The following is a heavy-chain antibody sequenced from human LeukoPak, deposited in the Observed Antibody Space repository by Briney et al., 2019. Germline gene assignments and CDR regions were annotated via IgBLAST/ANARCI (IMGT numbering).Heavy chain of an antibody. J-gene: IGHJ5*02. CDR1: GGSISSYY. V-gene: IGHV4-4*07. CDR3: ATDTSSGWYGWFDP. D-gene: IGHD6-19*01. CDR2: IYTSGRT. Sequence: SETLSLTCTVSGGSISSYYWSWIRQPAGKGLEGIGRIYTSGRTNYNPSLKSRVTMSVDTSKNQFSLKLSSVTAADTAVYYCATDTSSGWYGWFDPWGQGTLVTVSS.